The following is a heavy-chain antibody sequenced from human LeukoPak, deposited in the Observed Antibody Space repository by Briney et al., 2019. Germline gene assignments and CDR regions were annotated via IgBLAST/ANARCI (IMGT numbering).Heavy chain of an antibody. CDR2: MYHSGST. Sequence: KPSETLSLTCTVSGYSISSGYYWGWIRQPPGKGLEWIASMYHSGSTDYNPSLKSRVTISVDTSKNQFSLKLSSVTAADTAVYYCAIFGDLATINWFDPWGQGTLVTVSS. J-gene: IGHJ5*02. V-gene: IGHV4-38-2*02. D-gene: IGHD5-24*01. CDR3: AIFGDLATINWFDP. CDR1: GYSISSGYY.